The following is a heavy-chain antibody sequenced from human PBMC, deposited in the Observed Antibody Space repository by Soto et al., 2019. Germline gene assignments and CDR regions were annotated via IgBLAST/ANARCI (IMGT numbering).Heavy chain of an antibody. Sequence: ETLSLTCTVSGGSITSSYWGWIRRPPGKGLEWIAYIYDTGISGYTPSTSYNPSLKSRVTMSVDTSRSQFSLKLTSVTAADTAVYYCARGEDAFFYYGLDVWGQGITVTVSS. CDR1: GGSITSSY. V-gene: IGHV4-59*01. CDR3: ARGEDAFFYYGLDV. J-gene: IGHJ6*02. CDR2: IYDTGISGYTPST.